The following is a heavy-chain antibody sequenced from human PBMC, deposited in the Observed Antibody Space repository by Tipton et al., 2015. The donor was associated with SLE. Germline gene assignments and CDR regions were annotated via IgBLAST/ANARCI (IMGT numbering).Heavy chain of an antibody. CDR1: GFTFSSYS. Sequence: SLRLSCAASGFTFSSYSMNWVRQAPGKGLEWVSSISSSRSYIYYADSVKGRFTISRDNAKNSLYLQMNSLRAEDTAVYYCARDLGGSGSYSLYWGQGTLVTVSS. CDR2: ISSSRSYI. D-gene: IGHD3-10*01. V-gene: IGHV3-21*01. J-gene: IGHJ4*02. CDR3: ARDLGGSGSYSLY.